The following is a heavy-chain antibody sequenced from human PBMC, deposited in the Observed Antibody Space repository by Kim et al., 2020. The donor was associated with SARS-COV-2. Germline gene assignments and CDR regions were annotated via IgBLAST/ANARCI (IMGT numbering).Heavy chain of an antibody. V-gene: IGHV5-51*01. CDR3: ARLWLYCTNGVCYNEYYFDY. Sequence: GESLKISCKGSGYSFTSYWIGWVRQMPGKGLEWMGIIYPGDSDTRYSPSFQGQVTISADKSISTAYLQWSSLKASDTAMYYCARLWLYCTNGVCYNEYYFDYWGQGTLVTVSS. J-gene: IGHJ4*02. D-gene: IGHD2-8*01. CDR1: GYSFTSYW. CDR2: IYPGDSDT.